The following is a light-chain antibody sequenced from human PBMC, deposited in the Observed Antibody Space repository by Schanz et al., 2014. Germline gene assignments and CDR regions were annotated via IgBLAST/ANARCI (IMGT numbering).Light chain of an antibody. CDR2: DVN. CDR3: SSYTTTTWRV. J-gene: IGLJ3*02. Sequence: QSVLTQPRSVSGSPGQSVTISCTGTTSDVGGYNYVSWYQQHPGKAPKLMIFDVNQRPSGVPDRFSGSKSGNTASLTISGLQAEDEADYYCSSYTTTTWRVFGGGTKLTV. CDR1: TSDVGGYNY. V-gene: IGLV2-11*01.